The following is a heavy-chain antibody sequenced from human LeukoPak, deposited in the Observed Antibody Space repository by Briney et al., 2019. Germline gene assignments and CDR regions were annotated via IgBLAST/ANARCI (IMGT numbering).Heavy chain of an antibody. V-gene: IGHV3-48*03. D-gene: IGHD3-22*01. CDR3: AKSWNYYDSSGDDALDI. J-gene: IGHJ3*02. CDR1: GFTFGSYE. CDR2: ISSSGSTI. Sequence: GGSLRLSCAASGFTFGSYEMNWVRQAPGKGLEWVSYISSSGSTIYYADSVKGRFTISRDNSKNTLYLQMNSLRVEDTAVYYCAKSWNYYDSSGDDALDIWGQGTMVTVSS.